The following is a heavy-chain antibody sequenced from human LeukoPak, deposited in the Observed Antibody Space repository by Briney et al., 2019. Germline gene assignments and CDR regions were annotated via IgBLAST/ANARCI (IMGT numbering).Heavy chain of an antibody. V-gene: IGHV1-69-2*01. D-gene: IGHD2-15*01. CDR2: LDPEDGAT. CDR1: DYTFIDYY. J-gene: IGHJ6*03. CDR3: ARDREFRGYQFYYMDV. Sequence: ASVKVSCKASDYTFIDYYMHWVRQAPGKGLEWMGRLDPEDGATVFAEQFQGRVTLTADTSGDTAYLELSRLRYEDTAVYYCARDREFRGYQFYYMDVWGKGTPVTVSS.